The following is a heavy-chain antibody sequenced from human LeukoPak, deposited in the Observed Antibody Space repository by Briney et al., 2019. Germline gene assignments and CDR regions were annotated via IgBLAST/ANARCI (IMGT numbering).Heavy chain of an antibody. CDR2: IYHSGST. D-gene: IGHD4-17*01. J-gene: IGHJ4*02. Sequence: SQTLSLTCAVSGGSISSGGYSWSWIRQPPGKGLEWIGYIYHSGSTNYNPSLKSRVAISVDTSKNQFSLKLSSVTAADTAVYYCARDYGDANDYWGQGTLVTVSS. CDR3: ARDYGDANDY. V-gene: IGHV4-30-2*01. CDR1: GGSISSGGYS.